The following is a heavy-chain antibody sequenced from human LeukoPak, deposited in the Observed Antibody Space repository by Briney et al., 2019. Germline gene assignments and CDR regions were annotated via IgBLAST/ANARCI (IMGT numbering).Heavy chain of an antibody. Sequence: SETLSLTCTVSGGSISSYYWSWIRQPAGKGLEWIGRIYTSGSTNYNPSLKSRVTMSVDTSKNQFSLKLSSVTAADTAVYYCASGTDYGDEIDHWGQGTLVTVSS. V-gene: IGHV4-4*07. J-gene: IGHJ4*02. CDR3: ASGTDYGDEIDH. D-gene: IGHD4-17*01. CDR2: IYTSGST. CDR1: GGSISSYY.